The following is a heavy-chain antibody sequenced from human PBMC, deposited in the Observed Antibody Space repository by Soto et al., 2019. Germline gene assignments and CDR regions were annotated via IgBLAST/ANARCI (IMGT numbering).Heavy chain of an antibody. CDR3: ARQATIFGVDWSIPPGYYGMDV. CDR2: IYPGDSDT. V-gene: IGHV5-51*01. D-gene: IGHD3-3*01. Sequence: PGESLKISCKGSGYSFTSYWIGWVRQMPGKGLEWMGIIYPGDSDTSYSPSFQGQVTISADKSISTAYLQWSSLKASDTAMDCCARQATIFGVDWSIPPGYYGMDVWGQGTTVTVSS. J-gene: IGHJ6*02. CDR1: GYSFTSYW.